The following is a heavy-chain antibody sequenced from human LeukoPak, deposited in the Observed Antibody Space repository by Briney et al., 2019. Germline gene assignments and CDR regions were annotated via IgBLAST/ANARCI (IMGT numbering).Heavy chain of an antibody. V-gene: IGHV3-23*01. D-gene: IGHD5-12*01. CDR2: ISGSGTNT. CDR3: AKASFTGYDYYFDY. Sequence: PGGSLRLSCAASRFSFTSFVMNWGRQAPGEGLQWISVISGSGTNTYYADSVKGRFTTSRDNSKNTLFLQMNSLRAEDTAIYYCAKASFTGYDYYFDYWGQGTLVTVSS. CDR1: RFSFTSFV. J-gene: IGHJ4*02.